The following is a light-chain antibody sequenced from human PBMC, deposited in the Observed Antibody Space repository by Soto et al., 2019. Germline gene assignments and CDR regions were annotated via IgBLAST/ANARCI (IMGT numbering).Light chain of an antibody. V-gene: IGKV3-20*01. J-gene: IGKJ4*01. CDR3: QQYGSSSPLT. Sequence: EIVLTQSPDTLSLSQGERATLSCRASQSVSSSYLAWYQHKPGHAPRLLIYGASSRATGIPDRFSGSGSGSDFTLTISRLEPEDFAVYYCQQYGSSSPLTFGGGTKVEIK. CDR1: QSVSSSY. CDR2: GAS.